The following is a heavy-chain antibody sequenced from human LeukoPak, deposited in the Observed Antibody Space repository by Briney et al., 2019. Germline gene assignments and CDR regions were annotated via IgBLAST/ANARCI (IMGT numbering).Heavy chain of an antibody. CDR1: GYTFTSYG. D-gene: IGHD3-10*01. J-gene: IGHJ6*03. CDR2: ISAYNGNT. V-gene: IGHV1-18*01. Sequence: ASVKVSCKASGYTFTSYGISWVRQAPGQGLEWMGWISAYNGNTNYAQKLQGRVTMTTDTSTSTAYMELRSLRSDDTAVYYGARVRYYGSGSYYNVLGYMDVWGKGTTVTVSS. CDR3: ARVRYYGSGSYYNVLGYMDV.